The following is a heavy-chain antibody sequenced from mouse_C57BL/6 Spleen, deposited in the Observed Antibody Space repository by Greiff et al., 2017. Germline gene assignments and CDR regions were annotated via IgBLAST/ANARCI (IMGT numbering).Heavy chain of an antibody. V-gene: IGHV1-55*01. CDR3: ARRGDGGPYWYFDV. Sequence: VQLQQPGAELVKPGASVKMSCKASGYTFTSYWITWVKQRPGQGLEWIGDIYPGSGSTNYNEKFKSKATLTVDTSSSTAYMQLSSLTSEDSAVXYCARRGDGGPYWYFDVWGTGTTVTVSS. J-gene: IGHJ1*03. CDR2: IYPGSGST. CDR1: GYTFTSYW.